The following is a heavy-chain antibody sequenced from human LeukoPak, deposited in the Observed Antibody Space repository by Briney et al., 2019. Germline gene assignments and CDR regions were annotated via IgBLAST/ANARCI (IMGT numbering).Heavy chain of an antibody. CDR1: GYTFTSYG. J-gene: IGHJ4*02. CDR2: ISAYNGNT. D-gene: IGHD2/OR15-2a*01. V-gene: IGHV1-18*01. Sequence: ASEKVSCKASGYTFTSYGISWVRQAPRHRLEWMGWISAYNGNTNYAQKLQGRVTMTTDTSTSTAYMELRSLRSDDTAVYYCARDLRAELSHLSESDYWGQGALVTVSS. CDR3: ARDLRAELSHLSESDY.